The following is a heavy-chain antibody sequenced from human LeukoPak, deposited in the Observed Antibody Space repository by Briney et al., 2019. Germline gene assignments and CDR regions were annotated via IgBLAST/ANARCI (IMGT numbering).Heavy chain of an antibody. CDR2: IYYSGST. J-gene: IGHJ4*02. CDR3: ASADGYKIDY. D-gene: IGHD5-24*01. V-gene: IGHV4-39*01. CDR1: GGSISSSSYF. Sequence: SETLSLTCTVSGGSISSSSYFWGWIRQPPGKGLEWIGTIYYSGSTYYNPSLKSRVTISVDTSKNQFSLRLTSVTAADTALFYCASADGYKIDYWGQGTLVTVSS.